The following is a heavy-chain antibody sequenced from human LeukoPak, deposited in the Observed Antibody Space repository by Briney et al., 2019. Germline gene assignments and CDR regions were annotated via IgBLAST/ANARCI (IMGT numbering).Heavy chain of an antibody. D-gene: IGHD4-17*01. CDR3: ARISTVTHQFDY. Sequence: SETLSLTCAVYGETFSGFYWSWIRQPPGKGLEWIGEINYSGSTNYNPSLKSRVTISVDTSKNQFSLNLNSLTAADTAVYYCARISTVTHQFDYWGQGMLVTVSS. J-gene: IGHJ4*02. V-gene: IGHV4-34*01. CDR2: INYSGST. CDR1: GETFSGFY.